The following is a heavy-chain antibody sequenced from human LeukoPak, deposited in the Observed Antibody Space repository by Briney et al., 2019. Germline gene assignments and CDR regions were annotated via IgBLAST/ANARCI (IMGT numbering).Heavy chain of an antibody. V-gene: IGHV1-8*01. D-gene: IGHD1-20*01. CDR3: ARGRHGSFNWNSKKRGTWFDP. Sequence: GPSVKVSCKASGYTFTSYDINWGRQATGQGREWMGWMNPNSDNTGHAQKFQGRVTMTRNTSISTAYMELSSLRSEGTAVYYWARGRHGSFNWNSKKRGTWFDPWGQGTLVTVSS. CDR1: GYTFTSYD. CDR2: MNPNSDNT. J-gene: IGHJ5*02.